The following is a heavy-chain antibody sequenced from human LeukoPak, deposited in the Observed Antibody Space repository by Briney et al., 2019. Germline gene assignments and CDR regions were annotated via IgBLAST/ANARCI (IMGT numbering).Heavy chain of an antibody. V-gene: IGHV3-74*01. Sequence: GGSLRLSCAASGFAFSSYWMHWVRRAPGKGLVWVSRIKSDGITTTYADSAKGRFTISRDNAKNTLYLQMNSLRVDDTAVYYCARGVWHYDLWGRGTLVTVSS. CDR3: ARGVWHYDL. CDR2: IKSDGITT. J-gene: IGHJ2*01. CDR1: GFAFSSYW.